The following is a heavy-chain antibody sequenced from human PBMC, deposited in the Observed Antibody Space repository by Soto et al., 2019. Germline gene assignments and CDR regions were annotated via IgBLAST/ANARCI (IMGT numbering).Heavy chain of an antibody. CDR3: AREVGARRLDY. CDR1: GCTFTNFG. Sequence: ASVKVSCKASGCTFTNFGISWVRQAPGQGLEWMGWISAYNGNTNYAQNFQGRVTMTTDTSTSTAYMELRSLRSDDTAVYYCAREVGARRLDYWGQGTLVTVSS. V-gene: IGHV1-18*01. CDR2: ISAYNGNT. J-gene: IGHJ4*02. D-gene: IGHD1-26*01.